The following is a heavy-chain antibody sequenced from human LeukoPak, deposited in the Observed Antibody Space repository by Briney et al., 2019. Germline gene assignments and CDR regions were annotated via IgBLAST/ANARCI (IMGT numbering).Heavy chain of an antibody. D-gene: IGHD2-2*03. J-gene: IGHJ4*02. CDR1: GFTFSSYA. CDR3: AKSGYCSSTSCRPFDY. CDR2: ISGSGGST. Sequence: GGSLRLSCAASGFTFSSYAMSWVRQAPGKGLEWVSAISGSGGSTYYADSVKGRFTISRHNSKNTLYLQMNSLRAEDTAVYYCAKSGYCSSTSCRPFDYWGQGTLVTVSS. V-gene: IGHV3-23*01.